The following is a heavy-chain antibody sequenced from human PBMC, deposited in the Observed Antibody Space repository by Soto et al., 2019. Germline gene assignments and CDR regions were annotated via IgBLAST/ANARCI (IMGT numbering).Heavy chain of an antibody. V-gene: IGHV1-2*04. CDR1: GYTFTGYY. J-gene: IGHJ4*02. Sequence: QVQLVQSGAEVKKPGASVKVSCKASGYTFTGYYMHWVRQAPGQGLEWMGWINPNSGGTNYAQKCQGWVXXTXDXXISTAYMELSRLRSDDTAVYYCARESRYSGSELDYWGQGTLVTVSS. D-gene: IGHD1-26*01. CDR3: ARESRYSGSELDY. CDR2: INPNSGGT.